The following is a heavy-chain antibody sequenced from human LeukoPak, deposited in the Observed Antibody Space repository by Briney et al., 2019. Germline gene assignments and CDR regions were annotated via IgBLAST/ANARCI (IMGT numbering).Heavy chain of an antibody. D-gene: IGHD5-12*01. Sequence: GGSLRLSCAASGFTFSSYWMHRVRQAPGKGLMWVSRVNSDGTGTTYADSVEGRFTISRDNAKNTVYLQMNSLRAEDTAIYYCIRTLIVATSPYMDVWGKGTTVTVSS. CDR2: VNSDGTGT. CDR1: GFTFSSYW. CDR3: IRTLIVATSPYMDV. V-gene: IGHV3-74*01. J-gene: IGHJ6*03.